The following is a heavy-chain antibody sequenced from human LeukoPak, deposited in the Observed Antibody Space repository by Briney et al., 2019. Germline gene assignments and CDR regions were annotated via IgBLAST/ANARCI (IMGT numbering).Heavy chain of an antibody. CDR3: ASTLLSWGSGWIGNYYYMDV. D-gene: IGHD6-19*01. Sequence: ASVKVSCKASGYTFTGYYMHWVRQAPGQGLEWMGWINPNSGGTNYAQKFQGRVTMTRDTSISTAYMELSRLRSDDTAVYYCASTLLSWGSGWIGNYYYMDVWGKGTTVTISS. CDR2: INPNSGGT. J-gene: IGHJ6*03. CDR1: GYTFTGYY. V-gene: IGHV1-2*02.